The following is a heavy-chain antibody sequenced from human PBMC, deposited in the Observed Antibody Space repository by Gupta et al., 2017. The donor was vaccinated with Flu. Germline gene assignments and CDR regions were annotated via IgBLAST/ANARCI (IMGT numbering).Heavy chain of an antibody. CDR2: ITPNSGDT. J-gene: IGHJ4*02. D-gene: IGHD2-2*02. V-gene: IGHV1-2*06. CDR3: ARVQGCSSPTCYTGGADY. Sequence: GQGLDWMGRITPNSGDTNYAQKFQGRVTMTRDTSISTVYMELNRLRSDDTAVYYCARVQGCSSPTCYTGGADYWGQGTLVTVSS.